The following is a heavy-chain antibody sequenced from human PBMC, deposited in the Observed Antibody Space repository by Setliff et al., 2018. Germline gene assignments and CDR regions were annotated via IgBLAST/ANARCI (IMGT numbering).Heavy chain of an antibody. Sequence: SETLSLTCTVSGGSVNDYYWSWIRRPPGKGLEWIGYSYYLGATKYTPSLRSRLTISLDKSGNRFSLNLTSVTAADTALYYCARLSWDGLRYYGLDVWGQGATVTVSS. CDR3: ARLSWDGLRYYGLDV. V-gene: IGHV4-59*02. CDR2: SYYLGAT. D-gene: IGHD3-10*01. J-gene: IGHJ6*02. CDR1: GGSVNDYY.